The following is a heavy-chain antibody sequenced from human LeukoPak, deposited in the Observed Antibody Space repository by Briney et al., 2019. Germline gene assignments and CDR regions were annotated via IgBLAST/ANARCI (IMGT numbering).Heavy chain of an antibody. CDR1: GYTFTSYY. D-gene: IGHD6-13*01. CDR2: INPSGGST. CDR3: ARTFSSSWHYYYYYMDV. J-gene: IGHJ6*03. V-gene: IGHV1-46*01. Sequence: ASVKVSRKASGYTFTSYYMHWVRQAPGQGLEWMGIINPSGGSTSYAQKFQGRVTMTRDTSTSTVYVELSSLRSEDTAVYYCARTFSSSWHYYYYYMDVWGKGTTVTVSS.